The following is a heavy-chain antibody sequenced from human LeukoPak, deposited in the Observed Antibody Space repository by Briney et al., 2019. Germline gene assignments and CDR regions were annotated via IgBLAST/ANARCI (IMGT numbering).Heavy chain of an antibody. V-gene: IGHV3-7*01. CDR1: GFTFSSYW. D-gene: IGHD6-25*01. J-gene: IGHJ5*02. CDR3: ARDSSANWFDP. CDR2: IKQDGSEK. Sequence: GGSLGLSCAASGFTFSSYWMSWVRQAPGKGLEWVANIKQDGSEKYYVDSVKGRFTISRDNAKNSLYLQMNSLRAEDTAVYYCARDSSANWFDPWGQGTLVTVSS.